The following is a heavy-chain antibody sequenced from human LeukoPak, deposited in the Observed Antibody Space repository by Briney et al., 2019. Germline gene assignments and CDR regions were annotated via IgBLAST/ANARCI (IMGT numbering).Heavy chain of an antibody. CDR1: GFTFSNYM. V-gene: IGHV3-74*01. J-gene: IGHJ4*02. CDR2: IKSDGITI. CDR3: LRDLNWSLDQ. Sequence: SGGSLRLSCVASGFTFSNYMMHWVRQAPGKGLVWVSRIKSDGITITYADSVKGRFTISRDNAKNTLYLQMNSLRAEDTAVYYCLRDLNWSLDQWGQGTLVTVSS. D-gene: IGHD1-20*01.